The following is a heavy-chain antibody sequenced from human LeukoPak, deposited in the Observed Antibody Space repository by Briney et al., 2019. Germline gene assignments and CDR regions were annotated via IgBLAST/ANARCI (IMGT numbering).Heavy chain of an antibody. Sequence: GGSLRLSCAASGFTFSSNGMHWVRQAPGKGLEWVALIWYDGSNKYYADSVKGRFTISRDNSKNTLLLQMNSLRAEDTAVYYCAGGMRHFDYWGQGTLVTVSS. V-gene: IGHV3-33*01. D-gene: IGHD2-8*01. CDR3: AGGMRHFDY. J-gene: IGHJ4*02. CDR1: GFTFSSNG. CDR2: IWYDGSNK.